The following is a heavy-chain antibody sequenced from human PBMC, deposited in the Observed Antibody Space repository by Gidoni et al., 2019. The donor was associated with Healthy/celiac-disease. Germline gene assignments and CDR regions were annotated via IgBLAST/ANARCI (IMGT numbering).Heavy chain of an antibody. CDR1: GGSFSGYY. Sequence: QVQLQQWGAGLLKPSETLSLTCAVYGGSFSGYYWSWIRQPPGKGLEWIGEINHSGSTNYNPSLKSRVTISVDTSKNQFSLKLSSVTAADTAVYYCARGGNRGYAYWGQGTLVTVSS. CDR2: INHSGST. CDR3: ARGGNRGYAY. V-gene: IGHV4-34*01. D-gene: IGHD5-12*01. J-gene: IGHJ4*02.